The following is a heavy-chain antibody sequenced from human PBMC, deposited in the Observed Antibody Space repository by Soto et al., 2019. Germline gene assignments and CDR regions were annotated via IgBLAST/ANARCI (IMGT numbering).Heavy chain of an antibody. CDR2: IIPIFGTA. V-gene: IGHV1-69*01. CDR3: ARTSTMVRGVIITEPTYYYGMDV. Sequence: QVQLVQSGAEVKKPGSSVKVSCKASGGTFSSYAISWVRQAPGQGLEWMGGIIPIFGTANYAQKFQGRVTITADESTSTAYMELSSLRSEDTAVYYCARTSTMVRGVIITEPTYYYGMDVWGQGTTVTVSS. CDR1: GGTFSSYA. J-gene: IGHJ6*02. D-gene: IGHD3-10*01.